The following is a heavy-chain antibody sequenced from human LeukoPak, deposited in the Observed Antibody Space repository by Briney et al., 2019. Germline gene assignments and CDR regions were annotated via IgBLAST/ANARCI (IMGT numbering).Heavy chain of an antibody. CDR1: GFTFSSYW. CDR3: ARDASSSSVFDY. D-gene: IGHD6-6*01. CDR2: IWYDGSNK. V-gene: IGHV3-33*08. Sequence: GGSLRLSCAASGFTFSSYWMSWVRQAPGKGLEWVAVIWYDGSNKYYADSVKGRFTISRDNSKNTLYLQMNSLRAEDTAVYYCARDASSSSVFDYWGQGTLVTVSS. J-gene: IGHJ4*02.